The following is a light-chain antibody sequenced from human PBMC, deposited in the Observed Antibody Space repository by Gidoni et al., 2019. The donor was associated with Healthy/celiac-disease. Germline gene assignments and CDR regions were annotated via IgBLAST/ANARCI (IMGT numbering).Light chain of an antibody. Sequence: SSELTQDPAVSVALGQTVRITCQGDSLRSYYARWYQQKPRQDPVLVLYGKNNRPSGIPDRFSGSRSGNTATLTITGAQAEDEAADYCNSRDSSGNHLVFGGGTKLTVL. J-gene: IGLJ2*01. CDR1: SLRSYY. CDR3: NSRDSSGNHLV. CDR2: GKN. V-gene: IGLV3-19*01.